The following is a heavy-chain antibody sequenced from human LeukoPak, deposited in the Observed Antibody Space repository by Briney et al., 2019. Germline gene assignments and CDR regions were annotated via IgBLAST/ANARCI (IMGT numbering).Heavy chain of an antibody. D-gene: IGHD2/OR15-2a*01. Sequence: PSETQSLTCSVSGDSVSSGSFYWSWIRQPPGKGLEWIGFIYYTGTTRYNPSLKSRVTISKDTSKNQFSLKLTSVTAADTAVYYCARDLRTVCNREKFSWFDPWGQGTLVTVSS. CDR1: GDSVSSGSFY. CDR3: ARDLRTVCNREKFSWFDP. CDR2: IYYTGTT. V-gene: IGHV4-61*01. J-gene: IGHJ5*02.